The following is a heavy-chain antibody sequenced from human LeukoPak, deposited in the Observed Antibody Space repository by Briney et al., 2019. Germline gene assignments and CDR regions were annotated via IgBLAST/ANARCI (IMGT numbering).Heavy chain of an antibody. CDR3: ARGVEPLAANTLAY. V-gene: IGHV3-53*01. D-gene: IGHD1-14*01. J-gene: IGHJ4*02. CDR2: LYSDGNT. CDR1: GFTVITND. Sequence: GGSQRLSCAASGFTVITNDMTWVRQAPGKGLEWVSVLYSDGNTKYADSVQGRFTISRDNSKNTLYLEMNSLSPDDTAVYYCARGVEPLAANTLAYWGQGTLVTVSS.